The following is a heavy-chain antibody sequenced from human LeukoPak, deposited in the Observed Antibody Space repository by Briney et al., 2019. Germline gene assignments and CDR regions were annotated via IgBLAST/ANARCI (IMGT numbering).Heavy chain of an antibody. V-gene: IGHV4-4*07. CDR3: ARGIAVAPQFDY. CDR1: GDSMRSFY. Sequence: SETLSLTCTVSGDSMRSFYWSFIRQPAGKGLEWIGRIHTSGTTWYNPSLKSRVTISVDTSKNQFSLKLSSVTAADTAVYYCARGIAVAPQFDYWGQGTLVTVSS. D-gene: IGHD6-19*01. CDR2: IHTSGTT. J-gene: IGHJ4*02.